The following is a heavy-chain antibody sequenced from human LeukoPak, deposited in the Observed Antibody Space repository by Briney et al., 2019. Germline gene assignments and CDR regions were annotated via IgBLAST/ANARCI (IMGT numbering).Heavy chain of an antibody. CDR2: ISYDGSNK. Sequence: QPGGSLRLSCAASGFTFSSYAMHWVRQAPGKGLEWVAVISYDGSNKYYADSVKGRFTISRDNSKNTLYLQMNSLRAEDTAVYYCARDIRGLLWNYWGQGTLVTVSS. D-gene: IGHD3-10*01. V-gene: IGHV3-30-3*01. CDR1: GFTFSSYA. J-gene: IGHJ4*02. CDR3: ARDIRGLLWNY.